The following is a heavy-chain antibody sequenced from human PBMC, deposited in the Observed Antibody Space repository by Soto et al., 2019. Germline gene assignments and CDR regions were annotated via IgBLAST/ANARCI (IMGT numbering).Heavy chain of an antibody. CDR1: GFSLSTSGVG. J-gene: IGHJ4*02. Sequence: QITLKESGPTLVKPTQTLTLTCTFSGFSLSTSGVGVGWIRQPPGKALEWLALIYWDDDKRYSPSLKSRLTINKDTSKIQVVLTITNLDPVDTATYYCARDDYGDLGGGPYFDYWGQGTLVTVSS. CDR3: ARDDYGDLGGGPYFDY. V-gene: IGHV2-5*02. CDR2: IYWDDDK. D-gene: IGHD4-17*01.